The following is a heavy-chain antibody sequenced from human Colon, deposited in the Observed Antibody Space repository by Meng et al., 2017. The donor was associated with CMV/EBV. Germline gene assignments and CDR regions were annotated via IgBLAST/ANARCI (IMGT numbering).Heavy chain of an antibody. J-gene: IGHJ4*02. D-gene: IGHD1-1*01. Sequence: GESLKISCAASGFTFSSYSMTWVRQAPGKGLEWVAIISGTGGITYYAGSVKDRFTISRGNSKNTVYLQMNSLRAEDTAVYYCARGGYNWNDYFDYWGQGTLVTVSS. V-gene: IGHV3-23*01. CDR1: GFTFSSYS. CDR3: ARGGYNWNDYFDY. CDR2: ISGTGGIT.